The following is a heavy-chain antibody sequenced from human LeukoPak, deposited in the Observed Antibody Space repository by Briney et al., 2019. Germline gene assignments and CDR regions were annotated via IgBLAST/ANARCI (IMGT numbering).Heavy chain of an antibody. V-gene: IGHV1-46*01. D-gene: IGHD5-12*01. J-gene: IGHJ4*02. CDR3: ARGPPYGGYVNY. CDR1: GYTFTSYY. CDR2: INPSGGST. Sequence: ASVTVSCKASGYTFTSYYMHWVRQAPGQGREWMGMINPSGGSTTYAQKFQGRVTLTRDTSTSTVYMELSSLRSEDTAVYHCARGPPYGGYVNYWGQGTLVTVSS.